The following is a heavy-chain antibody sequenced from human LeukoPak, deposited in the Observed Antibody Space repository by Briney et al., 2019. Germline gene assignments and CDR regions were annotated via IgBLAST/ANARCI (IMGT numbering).Heavy chain of an antibody. CDR3: ARDMTLVGSTTHFFDY. D-gene: IGHD1-26*01. V-gene: IGHV1-46*01. J-gene: IGHJ4*02. Sequence: GASVKVSCKASGYTFTGYYMHWVRQAPGQGLEWMGIINPSGGSTSYAQKFQGRVTMTRDMSTSTVYMELSSLRSEDTAEYYCARDMTLVGSTTHFFDYWGQGTLVTVSS. CDR1: GYTFTGYY. CDR2: INPSGGST.